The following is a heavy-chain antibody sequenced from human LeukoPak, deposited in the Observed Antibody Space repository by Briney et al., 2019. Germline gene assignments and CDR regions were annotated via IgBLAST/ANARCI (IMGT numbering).Heavy chain of an antibody. CDR2: IYTTGNA. D-gene: IGHD2-21*01. Sequence: SETLSLTCTVSGGSISSYYWSWIRQPAGKGLEWIGRIYTTGNANYNPSLKSRVTMSIDTSKKQFSLNLSSVTAADTAVYYCARSPFNCGGDCYSVDYWGQGTLVTVSS. CDR3: ARSPFNCGGDCYSVDY. V-gene: IGHV4-4*07. J-gene: IGHJ4*02. CDR1: GGSISSYY.